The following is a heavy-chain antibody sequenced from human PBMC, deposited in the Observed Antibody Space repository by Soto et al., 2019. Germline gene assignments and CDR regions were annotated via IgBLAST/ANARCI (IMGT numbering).Heavy chain of an antibody. CDR2: IYWDDDK. CDR1: GFSLSASGVG. J-gene: IGHJ4*02. Sequence: QITLEESGPTLVKPTQTLMLTCTYSGFSLSASGVGVGWTRQPPGKTPEWLAVIYWDDDKRYSPSLRNRLTITKDTSRNQVVLVMTNLDPVDTATYYCVHSRGGNGPPFDLWGQGTLVTVSS. D-gene: IGHD3-10*01. CDR3: VHSRGGNGPPFDL. V-gene: IGHV2-5*02.